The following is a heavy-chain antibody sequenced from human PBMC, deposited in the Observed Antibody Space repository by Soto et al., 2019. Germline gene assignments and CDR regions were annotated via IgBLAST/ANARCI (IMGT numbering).Heavy chain of an antibody. D-gene: IGHD3-22*01. V-gene: IGHV4-39*07. CDR2: MSYNGNT. Sequence: SETLSLTCSVLSGSISSNTYYWGWIRQPPGKGLEWIGSMSYNGNTFYNPSLKSRVTMSVDTSKNQFSLMLSPVSASDSAMYYCARLTLAQDSSGYHIFDYWGLGTLVTVSS. CDR1: SGSISSNTYY. CDR3: ARLTLAQDSSGYHIFDY. J-gene: IGHJ4*02.